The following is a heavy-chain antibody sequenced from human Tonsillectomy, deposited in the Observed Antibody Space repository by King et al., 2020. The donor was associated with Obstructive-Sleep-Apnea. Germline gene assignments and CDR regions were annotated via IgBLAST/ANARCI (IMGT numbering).Heavy chain of an antibody. CDR3: IRGAMGTAYDY. CDR2: SRNKAQGGTT. CDR1: GFTFGDYG. V-gene: IGHV3-49*04. Sequence: VQLVESGGGLVLPGRSLRLSCTASGFTFGDYGMSWVRQAPGKGLEWVGFSRNKAQGGTTEYAAAVKGRFTISRDDSKSIAYVQMNSLKIEDTAVYYCIRGAMGTAYDYWGQGTLVTVSS. J-gene: IGHJ4*02. D-gene: IGHD2-21*02.